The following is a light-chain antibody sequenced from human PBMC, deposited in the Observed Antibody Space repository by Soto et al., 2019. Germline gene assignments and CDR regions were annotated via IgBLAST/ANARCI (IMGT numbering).Light chain of an antibody. CDR1: QSVSSNF. Sequence: EIRMTHSPAILSVSPLETATLSFSASQSVSSNFLAWYQQRPAQAPRLLIHGASTRATGITDRFSGSVSGTNFTLIISGLEPEDFAVYYCQQYGTSPAPFGQGTKVDI. CDR2: GAS. V-gene: IGKV3-20*01. J-gene: IGKJ1*01. CDR3: QQYGTSPAP.